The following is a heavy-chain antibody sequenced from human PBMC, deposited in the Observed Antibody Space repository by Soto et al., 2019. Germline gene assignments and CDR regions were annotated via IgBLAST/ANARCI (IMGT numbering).Heavy chain of an antibody. V-gene: IGHV3-30*18. J-gene: IGHJ4*02. Sequence: GGSVGLSCAASGVTFSSYGMQWVRQAPGKGLEWVAVISYDGSKKYYTDSVKGRFTISRDNSKNTLSLQMDSLRAEDTAVYYCAKDKDGYNYEYYFDYWGQGTLVTVSS. D-gene: IGHD5-12*01. CDR3: AKDKDGYNYEYYFDY. CDR1: GVTFSSYG. CDR2: ISYDGSKK.